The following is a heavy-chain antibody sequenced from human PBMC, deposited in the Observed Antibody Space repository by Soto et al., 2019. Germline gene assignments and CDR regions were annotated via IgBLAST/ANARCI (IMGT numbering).Heavy chain of an antibody. CDR1: GYTFTSYG. J-gene: IGHJ5*02. CDR2: ISAYNGNT. Sequence: QVQLVQSGAEVKKPGASVKVSCKASGYTFTSYGISWVRQAPGQGLEWMGWISAYNGNTNYAQKLQGRVTMTTDTSTSTAYMALRSLRSDDTAVHYCARDGLDLDYDILTDSSGWLDPWGQGTLVTVSS. D-gene: IGHD3-9*01. V-gene: IGHV1-18*01. CDR3: ARDGLDLDYDILTDSSGWLDP.